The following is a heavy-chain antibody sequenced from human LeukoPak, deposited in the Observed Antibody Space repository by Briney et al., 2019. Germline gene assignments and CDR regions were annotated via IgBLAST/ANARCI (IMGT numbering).Heavy chain of an antibody. V-gene: IGHV4-59*01. CDR2: IYYSGST. CDR1: GVSISSYY. Sequence: ASETLSLTCTVSGVSISSYYWSWIRQPPGKGLEWIGYIYYSGSTNYNPSLKSRVTISVDTSKNQFSLKLYSVTAADTAVYYCARAGTAVAFGEFDYWGQGTLVTVSS. D-gene: IGHD6-19*01. J-gene: IGHJ4*02. CDR3: ARAGTAVAFGEFDY.